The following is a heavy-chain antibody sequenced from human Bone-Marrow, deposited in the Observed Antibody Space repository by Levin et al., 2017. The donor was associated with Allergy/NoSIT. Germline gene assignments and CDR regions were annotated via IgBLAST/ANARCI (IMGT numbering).Heavy chain of an antibody. Sequence: SQTLSLTCNVFGGSIHYYYWSWIRQPPGKGLDWIGYIYYTGSPNYNPSLKSRVTISVDKSNNQFSLQLNSVSAADTAVYYCARERVGIRGRDAFDIWGQGTMVTVSS. CDR3: ARERVGIRGRDAFDI. V-gene: IGHV4-59*01. J-gene: IGHJ3*02. CDR2: IYYTGSP. D-gene: IGHD1-26*01. CDR1: GGSIHYYY.